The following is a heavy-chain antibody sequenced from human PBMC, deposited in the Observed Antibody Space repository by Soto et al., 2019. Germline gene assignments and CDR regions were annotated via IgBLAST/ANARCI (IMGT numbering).Heavy chain of an antibody. Sequence: GGSLRLSCAASGFTVSSNYMSWVRQAPGKGLEWVSVIYSGGSTYYADSVKGRLTISRDNSKNTLYLQMNSLRAEDTAVYYCARYYYDSSGYDGMDVWGKGTTVTVSS. J-gene: IGHJ6*04. CDR1: GFTVSSNY. V-gene: IGHV3-53*01. CDR3: ARYYYDSSGYDGMDV. D-gene: IGHD3-22*01. CDR2: IYSGGST.